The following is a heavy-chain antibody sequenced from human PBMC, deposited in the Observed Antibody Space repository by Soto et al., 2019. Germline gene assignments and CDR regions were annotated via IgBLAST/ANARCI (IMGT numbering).Heavy chain of an antibody. CDR2: IYHGGNI. V-gene: IGHV4-4*02. Sequence: QVQLQESGPGLVQPSGTLSLTCAVSGDSVNTSDWWNWVRQPPGKGLEWIGGIYHGGNIYYNPSPQSSVNNTLGQAQDGGSPEVDSGAAAGTAVDFRAGEPPARGSLVFDYWGQGALVTVSS. CDR1: GDSVNTSDW. J-gene: IGHJ4*02. CDR3: AGEPPARGSLVFDY. D-gene: IGHD3-10*01.